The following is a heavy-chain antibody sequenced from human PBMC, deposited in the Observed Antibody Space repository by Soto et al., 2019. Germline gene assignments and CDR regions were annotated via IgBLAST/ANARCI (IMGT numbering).Heavy chain of an antibody. CDR3: AKDYMWGHNDY. Sequence: GGSLRLSCAVSGLTFSTYAMSWVRQAPGKGLEWVSAISGSGGTTHYADSVKGRFTISRDNSKNTLYLQMNSLRAEDTAVYYCAKDYMWGHNDYWGQGTLVTVSS. V-gene: IGHV3-23*01. CDR1: GLTFSTYA. CDR2: ISGSGGTT. D-gene: IGHD3-16*01. J-gene: IGHJ4*02.